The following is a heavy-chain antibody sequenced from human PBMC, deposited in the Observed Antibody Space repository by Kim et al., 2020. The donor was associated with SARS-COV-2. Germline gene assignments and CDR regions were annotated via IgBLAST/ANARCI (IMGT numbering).Heavy chain of an antibody. CDR2: ISYDGSNK. J-gene: IGHJ6*03. Sequence: GGSLRLSCAASGFTFSSYAMHWVRQAPGKGLEWVAVISYDGSNKYYADSVKGRFTISRDNSKNTLYLQMNSLRAEDTAVYYCARGFEGFWSGQDYYYYMDVWGKGTTVTVSS. D-gene: IGHD3-3*01. CDR3: ARGFEGFWSGQDYYYYMDV. V-gene: IGHV3-30-3*01. CDR1: GFTFSSYA.